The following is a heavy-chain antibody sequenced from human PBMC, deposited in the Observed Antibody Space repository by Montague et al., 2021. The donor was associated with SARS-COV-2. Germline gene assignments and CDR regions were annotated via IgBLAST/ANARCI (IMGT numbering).Heavy chain of an antibody. CDR2: IYYNGST. J-gene: IGHJ4*02. CDR1: GGSISSGGYY. D-gene: IGHD1-26*01. Sequence: TLSLTCTVSGGSISSGGYYWSWIRQHPGKGLEWIGYIYYNGSTYYNPSPKSRVTISVDTSKNQFSLKLSSVTAADTAVYYCARDTRIVGATTRLDYWGQGTLVTVSS. CDR3: ARDTRIVGATTRLDY. V-gene: IGHV4-31*03.